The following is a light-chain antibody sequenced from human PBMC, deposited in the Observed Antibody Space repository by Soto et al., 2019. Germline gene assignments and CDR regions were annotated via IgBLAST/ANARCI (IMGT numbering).Light chain of an antibody. V-gene: IGKV1-5*01. CDR1: QSISRW. CDR2: DAS. Sequence: DIQMTQSPSTLSASVGDRVTVTCRASQSISRWLAWYQQKPGKAPKILIWDASSLQRGVPSRFSGSGSGTEFTLTISSLQPDDFATYYCQQYNGYSTWTFGQGTKVEIK. CDR3: QQYNGYSTWT. J-gene: IGKJ1*01.